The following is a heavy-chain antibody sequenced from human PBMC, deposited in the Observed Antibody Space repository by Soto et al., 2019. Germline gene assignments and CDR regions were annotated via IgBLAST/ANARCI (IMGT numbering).Heavy chain of an antibody. CDR2: IIPIFCTA. CDR1: GGTFSSYA. J-gene: IGHJ5*02. V-gene: IGHV1-69*13. CDR3: AMEVYCSGGSCYSRWFDP. D-gene: IGHD2-15*01. Sequence: SVKVSCKASGGTFSSYAISWVRQAPGQGLEWMGRIIPIFCTANYAHKFQGRITVTADESTSTAYIEQSRLRSEDTAVYHCAMEVYCSGGSCYSRWFDPWGQGTLVTVSS.